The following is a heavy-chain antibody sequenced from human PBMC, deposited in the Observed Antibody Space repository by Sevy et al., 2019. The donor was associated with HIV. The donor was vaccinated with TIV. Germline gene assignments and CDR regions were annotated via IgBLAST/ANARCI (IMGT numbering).Heavy chain of an antibody. Sequence: GGSLRLSCAASGFTFSSYWMHWVRQAPGKGLEWVANIKQDGSEKYYVYSVKGRFTISRDNAKNSLYLQMNSLRTEDTTVYYCGRAMDVWGQGTTVTVSS. J-gene: IGHJ6*02. CDR3: GRAMDV. CDR1: GFTFSSYW. V-gene: IGHV3-7*01. CDR2: IKQDGSEK.